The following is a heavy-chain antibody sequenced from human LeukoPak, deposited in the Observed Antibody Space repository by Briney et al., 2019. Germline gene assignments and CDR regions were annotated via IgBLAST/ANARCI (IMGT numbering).Heavy chain of an antibody. V-gene: IGHV3-7*01. J-gene: IGHJ5*02. Sequence: GESLKISCTASGFTFSSYWMSWVRQAPGKGLEWVADIKPDGSEGYYVDSVKGRFTISRDNAKNSLYLQMNSLRAEDTAVYSCARDSKLRSGGLFDPWGQGTLVTVSS. D-gene: IGHD2-15*01. CDR1: GFTFSSYW. CDR2: IKPDGSEG. CDR3: ARDSKLRSGGLFDP.